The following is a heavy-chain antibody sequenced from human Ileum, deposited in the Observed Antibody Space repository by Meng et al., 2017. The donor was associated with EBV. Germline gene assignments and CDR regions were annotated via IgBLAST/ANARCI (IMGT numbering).Heavy chain of an antibody. CDR1: GFAFSGSP. CDR2: IRDKANSYET. J-gene: IGHJ5*02. D-gene: IGHD1-20*01. V-gene: IGHV3-73*01. CDR3: TRQVIGTAALDP. Sequence: HFVVPGGGLVLAGGTPELSGEAAGFAFSGSPMNWVSQAAGKGLEWVGRIRDKANSYETGYGASVKGRFTISRDDSKNTAFLQMNSLKNEDTAVYYCTRQVIGTAALDPWGQGTLVTVSS.